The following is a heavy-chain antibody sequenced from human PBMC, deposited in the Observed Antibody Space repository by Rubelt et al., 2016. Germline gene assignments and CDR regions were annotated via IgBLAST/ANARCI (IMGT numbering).Heavy chain of an antibody. Sequence: AGRSLRLSCAASGFSISNNWMSWVRQAPGKGLEWVANIKEDGSEKHYVDSVKGRFTISRDNAKNSLYLEMNSLRAEDTAVYYCAKINYNTWYGDFDYWGQGTLATVSS. J-gene: IGHJ4*02. CDR2: IKEDGSEK. CDR1: GFSISNNW. V-gene: IGHV3-7*05. CDR3: AKINYNTWYGDFDY. D-gene: IGHD3-10*01.